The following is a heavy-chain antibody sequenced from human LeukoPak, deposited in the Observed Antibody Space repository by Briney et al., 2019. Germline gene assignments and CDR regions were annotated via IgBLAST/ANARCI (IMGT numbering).Heavy chain of an antibody. J-gene: IGHJ4*02. Sequence: GGSLRLSCAASGFTFSSYEMNWVRQAPGKGLEWVSYISSSGSTIYYADSVKGRFTISRDNAKNSLYLQMNSLRAEDTAVYYCAGMTSHSGLDYWGQGTLVTVSS. V-gene: IGHV3-48*03. CDR3: AGMTSHSGLDY. CDR1: GFTFSSYE. CDR2: ISSSGSTI. D-gene: IGHD6-25*01.